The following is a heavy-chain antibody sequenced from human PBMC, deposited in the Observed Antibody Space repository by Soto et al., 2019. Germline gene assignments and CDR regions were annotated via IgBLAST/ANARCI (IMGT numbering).Heavy chain of an antibody. D-gene: IGHD3-22*01. CDR3: ARAPRGAPGYWVGAFDI. V-gene: IGHV1-69*01. J-gene: IGHJ3*02. CDR2: IIPIFGTA. CDR1: GGTFSSYA. Sequence: QVQLVQSGAEVKKPGSSVKVSCKASGGTFSSYAISWVSKAPGQGLEWMGGIIPIFGTANYAQKFQGRVTITADESTSTAYMELSSLRSEDTAVYYCARAPRGAPGYWVGAFDIWGQGTMVTVSS.